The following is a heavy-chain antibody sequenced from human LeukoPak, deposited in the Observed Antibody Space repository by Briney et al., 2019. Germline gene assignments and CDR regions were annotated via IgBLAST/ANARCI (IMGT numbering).Heavy chain of an antibody. D-gene: IGHD3-9*01. CDR2: ISDSGSST. J-gene: IGHJ4*02. V-gene: IGHV3-23*01. CDR3: AKDLFVWLLYIDY. CDR1: GFTFSSYS. Sequence: GGSLTLSCAASGFTFSSYSMSWVRQAPGKGLEWVSAISDSGSSTYYADSVKGRIIISSTNTKNTPFMQSNVTGADATAEYYSAKDLFVWLLYIDYWGQGTLVTVSS.